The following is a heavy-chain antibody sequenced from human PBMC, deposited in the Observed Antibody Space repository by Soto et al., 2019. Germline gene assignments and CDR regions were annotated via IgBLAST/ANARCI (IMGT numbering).Heavy chain of an antibody. V-gene: IGHV4-30-2*01. J-gene: IGHJ4*02. CDR3: ARGGLLPDY. CDR1: GGSINSGGYS. Sequence: SETLSLTCAVSGGSINSGGYSWSWIRQLPGKGLEWIGYISHSGSTYSNPSLKSRVTISVDRSKNQFSLKLRTVTAADTAVYYCARGGLLPDYWGQGTLVTVSS. D-gene: IGHD6-19*01. CDR2: ISHSGST.